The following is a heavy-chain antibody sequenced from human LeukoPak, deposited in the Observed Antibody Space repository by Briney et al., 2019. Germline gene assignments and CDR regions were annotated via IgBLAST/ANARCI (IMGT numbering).Heavy chain of an antibody. V-gene: IGHV4-59*01. J-gene: IGHJ4*02. CDR3: ARDGSRMGDEVPFDY. Sequence: SETLSLTCTVSGGSISSYYWSWIRQPPGKGLEWIGYIYYSGSTNYNPSLKSRVTISVDTSKNQFSLKLSSVTAADTAVYYCARDGSRMGDEVPFDYWGQGTPVTVSS. D-gene: IGHD1-1*01. CDR2: IYYSGST. CDR1: GGSISSYY.